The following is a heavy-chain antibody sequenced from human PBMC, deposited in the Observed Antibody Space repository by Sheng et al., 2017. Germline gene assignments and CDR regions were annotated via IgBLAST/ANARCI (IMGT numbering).Heavy chain of an antibody. CDR1: GGSFSGYY. CDR2: INHSGST. V-gene: IGHV4-34*01. CDR3: ARRSGSYKKWGYNWFDP. J-gene: IGHJ5*02. D-gene: IGHD1-26*01. Sequence: QVQLQQWGAGLLKPSETLSLTCAVYGGSFSGYYWSWIRQPPGKGLEWIGEINHSGSTNYNPSLKSRVTISVDTSKNQFSLKLSSVTAADTAVYYCARRSGSYKKWGYNWFDPWGQGTLVTVSS.